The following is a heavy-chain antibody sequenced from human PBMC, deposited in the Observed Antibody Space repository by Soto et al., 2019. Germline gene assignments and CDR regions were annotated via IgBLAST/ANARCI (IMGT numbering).Heavy chain of an antibody. CDR3: ARRVRREYSSARYNWFDP. V-gene: IGHV1-69*13. D-gene: IGHD6-19*01. Sequence: SVKVSCKASGGTFSSYAISWVRQPPGQGLEWMGGIIPIFGTANYAQKFQGRVTITADESTSTSYMELSSLRSEDTAMYYCARRVRREYSSARYNWFDPWGQGTLVTVSS. CDR1: GGTFSSYA. CDR2: IIPIFGTA. J-gene: IGHJ5*02.